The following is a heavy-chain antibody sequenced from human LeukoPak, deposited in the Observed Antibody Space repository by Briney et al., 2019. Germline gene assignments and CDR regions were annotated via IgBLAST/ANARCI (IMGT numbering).Heavy chain of an antibody. CDR3: AKEGVPYYYDSSGYYYFDY. D-gene: IGHD3-22*01. J-gene: IGHJ4*02. V-gene: IGHV3-23*01. CDR2: ISGSGGST. Sequence: GGSLRLSCAASGFTFSSYAMSWARQAPGKGLEWVSAISGSGGSTYYADSVKGRFTISRDNSKNTLYLQMNSLRAEDTAVYYCAKEGVPYYYDSSGYYYFDYWGQGTLVTVSS. CDR1: GFTFSSYA.